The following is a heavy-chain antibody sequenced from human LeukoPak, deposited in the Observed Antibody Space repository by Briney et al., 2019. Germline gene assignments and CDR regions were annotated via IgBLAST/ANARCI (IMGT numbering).Heavy chain of an antibody. V-gene: IGHV3-30-3*01. J-gene: IGHJ4*02. Sequence: GGSLRLSCAASGFTFSSYAMHWVRQAPGKGLEWVAVISYDGSNKYYADSVKGRLTISRDNSKNTLYLQMNSLRAEDTAVYYCAREALTSIYFDYWGQGTLVTVSS. CDR2: ISYDGSNK. D-gene: IGHD3-16*01. CDR1: GFTFSSYA. CDR3: AREALTSIYFDY.